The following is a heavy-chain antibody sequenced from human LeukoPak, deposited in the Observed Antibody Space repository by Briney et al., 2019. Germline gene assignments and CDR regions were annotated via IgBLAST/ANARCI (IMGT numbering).Heavy chain of an antibody. CDR2: ISSSSDYT. CDR1: GFTFSDYY. Sequence: GGSLRLSCVASGFTFSDYYMSWIRQAPGKGLEWVSYISSSSDYTNYADSVRGRFTISRDNAKNSLYLQMNSLRAEDTAVYYCARPPYSSSWDPGWFDPWGQGTLISVSS. D-gene: IGHD6-13*01. J-gene: IGHJ5*02. V-gene: IGHV3-11*06. CDR3: ARPPYSSSWDPGWFDP.